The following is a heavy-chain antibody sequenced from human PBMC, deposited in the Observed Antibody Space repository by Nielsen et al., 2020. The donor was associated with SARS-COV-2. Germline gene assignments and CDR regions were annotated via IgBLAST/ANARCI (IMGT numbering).Heavy chain of an antibody. D-gene: IGHD6-6*01. J-gene: IGHJ5*02. CDR1: GYTFTSYY. CDR2: INPSGGST. CDR3: ARVVEQLVPNNNWFDP. Sequence: ASVKVSCKASGYTFTSYYMHWVRQAPGQGLEWMGIINPSGGSTSYAQKFQGRVTMTTDTSTSTAYMELRSLRSDDTAVYYCARVVEQLVPNNNWFDPWGQGTLVTVSS. V-gene: IGHV1-46*01.